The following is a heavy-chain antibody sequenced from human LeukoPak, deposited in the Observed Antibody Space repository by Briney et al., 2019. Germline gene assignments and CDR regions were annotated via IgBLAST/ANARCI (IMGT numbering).Heavy chain of an antibody. CDR1: GGSINTSIYF. CDR3: ARDESIAAAGTFDY. D-gene: IGHD6-13*01. V-gene: IGHV4-39*07. Sequence: PSETLSLTCTVSGGSINTSIYFWGWIRQPPGKGLEWIGSVSSSGGTFDNPSFKSRVAISVDTSKNQFSLKLSSVTAADTAVYYCARDESIAAAGTFDYWGQGTLVTVSS. CDR2: VSSSGGT. J-gene: IGHJ4*02.